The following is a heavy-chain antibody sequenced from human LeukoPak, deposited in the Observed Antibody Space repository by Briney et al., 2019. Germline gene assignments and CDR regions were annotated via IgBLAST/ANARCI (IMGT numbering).Heavy chain of an antibody. Sequence: GGSLRLSCAASGFTFSSYGMHWVRQAPGKGLEWVAVISYDGSNKYYADSVKGRFTISRDNSKNTLYLQMNSLRAEDTAVYYCARGAYYFDYWGQGNLVTVSS. CDR1: GFTFSSYG. CDR2: ISYDGSNK. J-gene: IGHJ4*02. V-gene: IGHV3-30*03. CDR3: ARGAYYFDY.